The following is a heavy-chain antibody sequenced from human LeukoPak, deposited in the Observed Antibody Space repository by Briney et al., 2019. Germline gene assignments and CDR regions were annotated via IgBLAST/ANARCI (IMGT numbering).Heavy chain of an antibody. CDR1: GFTFSSYA. Sequence: GGSLRLSCAASGFTFSSYAMSWVRQAPGKGLEWVANIKQDGGEKSYVDSVKGRFTISRDNAKHSLYLQMNSLRAEDTAVYYCASRYGLWGQGTLVTVSS. J-gene: IGHJ4*02. V-gene: IGHV3-7*01. CDR2: IKQDGGEK. D-gene: IGHD3-9*01. CDR3: ASRYGL.